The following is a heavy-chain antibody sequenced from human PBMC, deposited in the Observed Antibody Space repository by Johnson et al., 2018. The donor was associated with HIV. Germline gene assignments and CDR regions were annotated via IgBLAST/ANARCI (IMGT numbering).Heavy chain of an antibody. CDR2: ISYDGSNK. V-gene: IGHV3-30-3*01. CDR1: GFTFSSYA. Sequence: QVQLVESGGGVVQPGRSLRLSCAASGFTFSSYAMHWVRQAPGKGLEWVAVISYDGSNKYYADSVKGRFTISRDNSKNTLYLQMNSLRVEDTAVYYCAKDPGYCSGGSCYTLIGWGVWGQGTMVTVSS. CDR3: AKDPGYCSGGSCYTLIGWGV. J-gene: IGHJ3*01. D-gene: IGHD2-15*01.